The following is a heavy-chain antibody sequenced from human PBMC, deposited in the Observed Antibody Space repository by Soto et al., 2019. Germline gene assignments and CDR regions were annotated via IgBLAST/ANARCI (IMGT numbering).Heavy chain of an antibody. CDR1: GYTFSGYS. CDR3: GRSVVGATGEILYNAMDV. CDR2: IDAASGNT. J-gene: IGHJ6*02. Sequence: QVQLVQSGAEEKKPGASVKVSCKASGYTFSGYSLHWVRQAPGQRLEWMGWIDAASGNTKYSRRFRGRVSITSDTSASTAYMELSGLRSEDTAVYYCGRSVVGATGEILYNAMDVWGQGTTVTVSS. D-gene: IGHD1-26*01. V-gene: IGHV1-3*05.